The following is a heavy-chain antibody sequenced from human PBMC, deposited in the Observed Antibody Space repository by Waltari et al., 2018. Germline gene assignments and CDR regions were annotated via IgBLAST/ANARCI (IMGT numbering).Heavy chain of an antibody. CDR1: GFSLSTCGVG. CDR2: ISWDDDK. J-gene: IGHJ4*02. Sequence: QITLKESGLTLVKPTQTLTLTCTFSGFSLSTCGVGVGWIRQPPGKALEWLALISWDDDKRYRPSLKSRLTITKDTSKNQVVLTMTNLDPVDTATYYCAHSPVDSSGWYGYYFDYWGQGTLVTVSS. D-gene: IGHD6-19*01. CDR3: AHSPVDSSGWYGYYFDY. V-gene: IGHV2-5*02.